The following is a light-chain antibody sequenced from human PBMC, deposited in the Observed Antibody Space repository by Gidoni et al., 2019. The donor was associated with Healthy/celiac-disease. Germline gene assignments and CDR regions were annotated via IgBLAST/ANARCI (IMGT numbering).Light chain of an antibody. CDR1: KLGDKY. CDR3: QAWDSSRAV. V-gene: IGLV3-1*01. Sequence: SSELTQPPSVSVSPGQTASITCSGDKLGDKYACWYQQKPGQSPVLVIYKESKRPSGIPERFSGSNSGNTATLTISGTQAMDEADYYCQAWDSSRAVFGGGTKLTVL. CDR2: KES. J-gene: IGLJ2*01.